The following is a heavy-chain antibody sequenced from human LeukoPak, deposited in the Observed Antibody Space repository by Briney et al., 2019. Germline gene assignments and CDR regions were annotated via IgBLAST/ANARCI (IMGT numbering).Heavy chain of an antibody. CDR1: GFTFSSYS. V-gene: IGHV3-21*01. J-gene: IGHJ3*02. Sequence: PGGSLSLSCAASGFTFSSYSMNWVRQAPGKGLEWVSSISSSSSYIYYADSVKGRFTISRDNAKNSRYLQMNSLRAEDTAVYYCARYRSYCSGGSCYFPDAFDIWGQGTMVTVSS. CDR3: ARYRSYCSGGSCYFPDAFDI. CDR2: ISSSSSYI. D-gene: IGHD2-15*01.